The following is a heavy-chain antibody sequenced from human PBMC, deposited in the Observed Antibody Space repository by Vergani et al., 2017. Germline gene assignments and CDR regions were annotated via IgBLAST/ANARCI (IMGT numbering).Heavy chain of an antibody. CDR1: GFTVSSNY. D-gene: IGHD6-19*01. Sequence: VQLVETGGGLIQPGGSLRLSCAASGFTVSSNYMSWVRQPPGKGLEWIGEINHSGSTNYNPSLKSRVTTSVDTSKNQFSLKLSSVTAADTAVYYCARTVQTRPVAPVNFDYWGQGTLVTVSS. V-gene: IGHV4-34*01. J-gene: IGHJ4*02. CDR2: INHSGST. CDR3: ARTVQTRPVAPVNFDY.